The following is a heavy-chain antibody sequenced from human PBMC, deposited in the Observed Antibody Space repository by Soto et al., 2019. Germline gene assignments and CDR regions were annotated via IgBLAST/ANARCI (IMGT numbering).Heavy chain of an antibody. V-gene: IGHV4-34*01. D-gene: IGHD3-22*01. J-gene: IGHJ6*04. CDR2: INHSGST. CDR3: ARDPRYYYDSSGYYSLYHSCMGV. Sequence: PSETLSLTCAVYGGSFSGYYWSWIRQPPGKGLEWIGEINHSGSTNYNPSLKSRVTISVDTSKNQFSLKLSSVTAADTAVYYCARDPRYYYDSSGYYSLYHSCMGVWGTGTTGTGCS. CDR1: GGSFSGYY.